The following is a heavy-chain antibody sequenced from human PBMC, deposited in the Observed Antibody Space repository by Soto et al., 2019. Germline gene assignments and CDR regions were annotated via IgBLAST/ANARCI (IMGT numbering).Heavy chain of an antibody. CDR1: GITATNGH. D-gene: IGHD4-17*01. Sequence: DVQLVKSGGGLIQPGGSLRLSCAASGITATNGHMSWVRQAPGKGLEWVSVIYSDDNTYYADSVKGRFTSSRDTSKNTVYLQMNSLRAEDTAVYYCARDWNGDKYFDFWDQGSLVTVSS. V-gene: IGHV3-53*01. CDR3: ARDWNGDKYFDF. CDR2: IYSDDNT. J-gene: IGHJ4*02.